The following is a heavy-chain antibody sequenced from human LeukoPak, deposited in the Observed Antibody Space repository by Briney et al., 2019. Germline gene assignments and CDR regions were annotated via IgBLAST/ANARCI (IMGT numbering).Heavy chain of an antibody. V-gene: IGHV3-49*04. CDR3: TRYYYYMDV. Sequence: GGSLRLSCAASGFTFSSYWMSWVRQAPGKGLDWVGFIRSNTYGGTIEYAASVKGRFTISRDDSKSIAYLQMNSLKTEDTAVYYCTRYYYYMDVWGKGTTVTVSS. J-gene: IGHJ6*03. CDR2: IRSNTYGGTI. CDR1: GFTFSSYW.